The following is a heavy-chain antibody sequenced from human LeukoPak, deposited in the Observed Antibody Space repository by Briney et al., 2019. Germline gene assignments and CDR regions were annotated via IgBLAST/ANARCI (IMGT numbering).Heavy chain of an antibody. J-gene: IGHJ4*02. CDR2: INPNSGGT. CDR1: GYTFTVYY. V-gene: IGHV1-2*02. D-gene: IGHD6-13*01. CDR3: ARVVIAAAGN. Sequence: ASVTVSCKASGYTFTVYYMHWVRQAPGQGLEWMGWINPNSGGTNYAQKFQGRVTMTRDTSISTAYMELSRLRSDDTAVYYCARVVIAAAGNWGQGTLVTVSS.